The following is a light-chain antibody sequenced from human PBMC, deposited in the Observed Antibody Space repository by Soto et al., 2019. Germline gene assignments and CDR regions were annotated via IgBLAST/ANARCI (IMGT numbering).Light chain of an antibody. CDR3: QQRNNWQVT. Sequence: PGEIATLSCRASQSISSYLAWYQQKPGQAPRLLIYDVSQRATGIPARFSGSGSGTDFTLTISSLEPEDFAVYYCQQRNNWQVTFGQGTRLEIK. V-gene: IGKV3-11*01. J-gene: IGKJ5*01. CDR2: DVS. CDR1: QSISSY.